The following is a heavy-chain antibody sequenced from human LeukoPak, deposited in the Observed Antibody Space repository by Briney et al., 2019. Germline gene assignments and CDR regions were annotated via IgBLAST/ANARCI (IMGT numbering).Heavy chain of an antibody. CDR2: ISSSSSYI. Sequence: PGGSLRLSCAASGFTFSSYSMNWVRQAPGKGLEWVSSISSSSSYIYYADSVKGRFTISRDNAKNSLYLQMNSLRAEDTAVYYCAKSRAGTWLRNAFDIWGQGTMVTVSS. V-gene: IGHV3-21*04. D-gene: IGHD3-22*01. J-gene: IGHJ3*02. CDR3: AKSRAGTWLRNAFDI. CDR1: GFTFSSYS.